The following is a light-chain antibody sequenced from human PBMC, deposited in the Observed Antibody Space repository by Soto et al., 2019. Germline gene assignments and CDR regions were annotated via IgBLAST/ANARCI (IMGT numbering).Light chain of an antibody. CDR1: LSGSSN. CDR3: QQYNNWPPWT. V-gene: IGKV3-15*01. CDR2: GAS. J-gene: IGKJ1*01. Sequence: ELVMTQSPATLSVSPGERATLACRASLSGSSNLAWYQQKPGQAPRLLIYGASTRATGIPARFSGSGSGTEFTLTISSLQSEDFAVYYCQQYNNWPPWTFGQGTKVEIK.